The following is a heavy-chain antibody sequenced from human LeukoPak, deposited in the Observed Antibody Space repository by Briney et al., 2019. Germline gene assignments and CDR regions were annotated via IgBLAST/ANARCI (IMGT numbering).Heavy chain of an antibody. V-gene: IGHV3-23*01. Sequence: GGSLRLSCAASGLTFKNFAMSWVRQAPGKGLEWLAVTSRDEDSTHYADSVRGHFVISTDNSKNTSFLLMKSLRAEDTAVYYCTIDLMTGFSSGWHFGYWGQGTLVTVSS. D-gene: IGHD6-19*01. CDR1: GLTFKNFA. CDR3: TIDLMTGFSSGWHFGY. CDR2: TSRDEDST. J-gene: IGHJ4*02.